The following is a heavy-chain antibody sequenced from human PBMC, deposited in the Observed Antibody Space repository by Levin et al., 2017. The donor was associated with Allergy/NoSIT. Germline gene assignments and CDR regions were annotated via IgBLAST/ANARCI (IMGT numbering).Heavy chain of an antibody. CDR3: ARRGGFGELLYNDAFDI. D-gene: IGHD3-10*01. V-gene: IGHV5-10-1*01. CDR2: IDPSDSYT. J-gene: IGHJ3*02. CDR1: GYSFTSYW. Sequence: RGESLKISCKGSGYSFTSYWISWVRQMPGKGLEWMGRIDPSDSYTNYSPSFQGHVTISADKSISTAYLQWSSLKASDTAMYYCARRGGFGELLYNDAFDIWGQGTMVTVSS.